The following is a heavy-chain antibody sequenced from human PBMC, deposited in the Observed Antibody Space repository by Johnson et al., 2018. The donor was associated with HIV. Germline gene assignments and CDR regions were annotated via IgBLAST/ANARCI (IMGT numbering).Heavy chain of an antibody. Sequence: VQLVESGGGLVQPGGSLRLSCAASGFTVSSNYMNLVRQAPGKGLEWVSVIYSGGSTYYADSVKGRFTISRDNSKNTVYLQMNSLRAEDTALYYCARDMRWSKAFDIWGQGTMVTVSS. V-gene: IGHV3-66*01. CDR2: IYSGGST. CDR1: GFTVSSNY. D-gene: IGHD3-3*01. CDR3: ARDMRWSKAFDI. J-gene: IGHJ3*02.